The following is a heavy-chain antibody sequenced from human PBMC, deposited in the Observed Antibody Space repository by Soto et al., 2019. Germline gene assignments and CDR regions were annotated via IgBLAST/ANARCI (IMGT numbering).Heavy chain of an antibody. V-gene: IGHV1-2*02. Sequence: ASVKVSCKASGYTFTGYYMHWLRQSPGQGLEWMGWINPNSGGTNYAQKFQGRVTMTRDTSISTAYMELSRLRSDDTAVYYCARGLAAEDDAFDIWGQGTMVTVSS. CDR3: ARGLAAEDDAFDI. CDR2: INPNSGGT. J-gene: IGHJ3*02. D-gene: IGHD6-13*01. CDR1: GYTFTGYY.